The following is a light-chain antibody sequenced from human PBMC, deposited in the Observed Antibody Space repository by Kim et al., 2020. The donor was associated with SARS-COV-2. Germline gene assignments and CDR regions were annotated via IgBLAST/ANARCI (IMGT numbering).Light chain of an antibody. J-gene: IGKJ2*01. CDR1: QSISSY. CDR2: AAS. CDR3: QQSYSTPYT. Sequence: DIQITHSPSSLSASVGDRVTITCRASQSISSYLNWYQQKPGKAPKLLIYAASSLQSGVPSRFSGSGSGTDFTLTISSLQPEDFATYYCQQSYSTPYTFGQGTKLEI. V-gene: IGKV1-39*01.